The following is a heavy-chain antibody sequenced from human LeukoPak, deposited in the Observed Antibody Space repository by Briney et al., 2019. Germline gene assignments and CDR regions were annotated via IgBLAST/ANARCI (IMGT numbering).Heavy chain of an antibody. CDR1: GFTFTSST. CDR3: GAVRSSYYYHGMDV. D-gene: IGHD6-6*01. J-gene: IGHJ6*02. V-gene: IGHV1-58*02. CDR2: IVVGSGNT. Sequence: SVKVSCKASGFTFTSSTMQWVRQARGQRLEWIGWIVVGSGNTHYAQKFQERVTITRDMSTSTAYMELSSLRSEDMAVYYCGAVRSSYYYHGMDVWGQGTTVTVSS.